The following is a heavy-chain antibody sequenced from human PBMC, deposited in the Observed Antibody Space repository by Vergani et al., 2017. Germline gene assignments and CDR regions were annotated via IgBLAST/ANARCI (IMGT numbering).Heavy chain of an antibody. Sequence: EVQLVESGGGLVKPGGSLGLSCAASGFTFSSYSMNWVRQAPGKGLEWVSSISSSSSSIYYADSVKGRFTISRDNAKNSLYLQMNSLRAEDTAVYYCASSPGYSSSWYYFDYWGQGTLVTVSS. CDR3: ASSPGYSSSWYYFDY. J-gene: IGHJ4*02. CDR2: ISSSSSSI. V-gene: IGHV3-21*01. CDR1: GFTFSSYS. D-gene: IGHD6-13*01.